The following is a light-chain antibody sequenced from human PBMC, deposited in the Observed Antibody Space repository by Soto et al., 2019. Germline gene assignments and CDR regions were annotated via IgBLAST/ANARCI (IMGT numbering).Light chain of an antibody. V-gene: IGLV2-8*01. Sequence: QSVLTQPPSASGSPGQSVTISCTGTSSDVGGYNYVSWYQQHPGKAPKLMIYEVSKRPSGVPDRFSGSKCGNTASLNVSGLQAEDDADYYCSSYAGSNNFWVFGGGTKLTVL. CDR3: SSYAGSNNFWV. CDR2: EVS. J-gene: IGLJ3*02. CDR1: SSDVGGYNY.